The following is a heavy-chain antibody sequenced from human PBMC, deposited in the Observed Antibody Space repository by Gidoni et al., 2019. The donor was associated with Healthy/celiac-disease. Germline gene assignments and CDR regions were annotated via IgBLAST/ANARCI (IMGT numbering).Heavy chain of an antibody. J-gene: IGHJ4*02. CDR3: ARPDDSSGYYRH. CDR2: IYYSGST. CDR1: GGPISSSSYY. V-gene: IGHV4-39*01. Sequence: QLQLQESGPGLVKPSETLSLTCTVPGGPISSSSYYWGWTRQPPGKGLEWIGSIYYSGSTYYNPSLKSRVTISVDTSKNQFSLKLSSVTAADTAVYYCARPDDSSGYYRHWGQGTLVTVSS. D-gene: IGHD3-22*01.